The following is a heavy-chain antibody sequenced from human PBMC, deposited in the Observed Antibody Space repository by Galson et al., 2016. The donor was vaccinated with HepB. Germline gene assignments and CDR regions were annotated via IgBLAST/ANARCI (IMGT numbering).Heavy chain of an antibody. Sequence: SLRLSCAASGFSVSSNYMSWVRQAPGKGLEWVSVIYSGGSTYYADSVKGRFTISRDSSKNTLDLQMNSLRAEDTAVYYCARGPPEGCGSGTCYLGAFAVWGQGTVVTVSS. CDR1: GFSVSSNY. J-gene: IGHJ3*01. D-gene: IGHD2-2*01. V-gene: IGHV3-53*01. CDR3: ARGPPEGCGSGTCYLGAFAV. CDR2: IYSGGST.